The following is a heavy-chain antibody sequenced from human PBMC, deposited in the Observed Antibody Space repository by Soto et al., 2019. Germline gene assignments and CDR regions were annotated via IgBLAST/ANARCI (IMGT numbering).Heavy chain of an antibody. Sequence: QITLKESGPTLVKPTQTLTLTCTFSGFSLSTTGVGVGWIRQPPGKALEWLALIYWDDDKRYNPSLNSRLTITKDTSKKQVVLAMTNVDPVDTATYYCVQSRCGGDCLQSYSSHSYYGLDVWGQGTTVTVSS. D-gene: IGHD2-21*02. CDR3: VQSRCGGDCLQSYSSHSYYGLDV. CDR1: GFSLSTTGVG. CDR2: IYWDDDK. J-gene: IGHJ6*02. V-gene: IGHV2-5*02.